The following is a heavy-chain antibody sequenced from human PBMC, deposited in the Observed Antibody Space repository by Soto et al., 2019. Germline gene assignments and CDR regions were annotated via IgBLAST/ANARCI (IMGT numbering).Heavy chain of an antibody. Sequence: GGSLRLSCAASGFTFSDYYMSWIRQAPGKGLEWVSYISSSSSYTNYADSVKGRFTISRDNAKNSLYLQMNSLRAEDTAVYYCAREDRGSSSWYYYYGMDVWGQGTTVTVSS. CDR2: ISSSSSYT. V-gene: IGHV3-11*06. CDR1: GFTFSDYY. D-gene: IGHD6-13*01. CDR3: AREDRGSSSWYYYYGMDV. J-gene: IGHJ6*02.